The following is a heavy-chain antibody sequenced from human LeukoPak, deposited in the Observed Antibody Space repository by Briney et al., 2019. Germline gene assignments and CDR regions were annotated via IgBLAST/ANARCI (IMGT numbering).Heavy chain of an antibody. Sequence: PGGSLRLSCAASGFTFSSYSMNWVRQAPGKGLEWVSYISSSSSTIYYADSVKGRFTISRDNSKNTLYLQMNSLRAEDTAVYYCAKDLKGYDFWSGPHYFDYWGQGTLVTVSS. CDR1: GFTFSSYS. V-gene: IGHV3-48*01. D-gene: IGHD3-3*01. CDR3: AKDLKGYDFWSGPHYFDY. J-gene: IGHJ4*02. CDR2: ISSSSSTI.